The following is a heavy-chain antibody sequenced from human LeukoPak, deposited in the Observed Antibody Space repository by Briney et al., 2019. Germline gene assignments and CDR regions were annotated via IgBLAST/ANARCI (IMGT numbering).Heavy chain of an antibody. CDR1: GGTFSSYA. D-gene: IGHD2-21*02. V-gene: IGHV1-69*04. CDR2: IIPILGIA. CDR3: AREIIVVGTLYYFDY. J-gene: IGHJ4*02. Sequence: ASVKVPCKASGGTFSSYAISWVRQAPGQGLEWMGRIIPILGIANYAQKFQGRVTITADKSTSTAYMELSSLRSEDTAVYYCAREIIVVGTLYYFDYWGQGTLVTVSS.